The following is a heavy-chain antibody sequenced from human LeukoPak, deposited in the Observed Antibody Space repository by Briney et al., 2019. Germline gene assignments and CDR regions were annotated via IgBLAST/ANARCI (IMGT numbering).Heavy chain of an antibody. J-gene: IGHJ4*02. CDR2: IYYSGST. D-gene: IGHD6-13*01. CDR3: ARRDSSSVGYFDY. V-gene: IGHV4-39*01. CDR1: GGSISSSSYY. Sequence: SETLSLTCTVSGGSISSSSYYWGWIRQPPGKGLEWIGSIYYSGSTYYNPSLKSRVTISVDTSKNQFSLKLSSVTAADTAVYYCARRDSSSVGYFDYWGQGTLVTVSS.